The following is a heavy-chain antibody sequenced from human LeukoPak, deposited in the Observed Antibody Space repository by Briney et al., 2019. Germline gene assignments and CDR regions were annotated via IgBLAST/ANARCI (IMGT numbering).Heavy chain of an antibody. D-gene: IGHD6-19*01. J-gene: IGHJ4*02. Sequence: PSETLSLTCTVSGGSISSYYWSWIRQPPGKGLEWIGYIYYSGSTNYNPSLKSRVTISVDTSKNQFSLKLSSVTAADTAVYYCARAHSSGWHFDYWGQGTLVTVSS. CDR3: ARAHSSGWHFDY. CDR2: IYYSGST. V-gene: IGHV4-59*12. CDR1: GGSISSYY.